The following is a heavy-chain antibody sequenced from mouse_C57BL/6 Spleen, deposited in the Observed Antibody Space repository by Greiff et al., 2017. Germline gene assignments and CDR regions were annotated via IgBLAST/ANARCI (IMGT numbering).Heavy chain of an antibody. Sequence: VQLQQSGAELVRPGASVKLSCTASGFNIKDDYMHWVKQRPEQGLEWIGWIDPENGDTEYASKFQGQATITADTSSNTAYLQLSSLTSEDTAVYYCTTRYGNYGAMDYWGQGTSVTVSS. D-gene: IGHD2-10*02. CDR3: TTRYGNYGAMDY. V-gene: IGHV14-4*01. J-gene: IGHJ4*01. CDR1: GFNIKDDY. CDR2: IDPENGDT.